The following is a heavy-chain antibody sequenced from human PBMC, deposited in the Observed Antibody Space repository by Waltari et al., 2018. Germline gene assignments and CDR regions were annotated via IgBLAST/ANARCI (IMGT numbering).Heavy chain of an antibody. CDR1: GFTFSSYS. CDR3: ARIARLNAFDI. V-gene: IGHV3-48*01. Sequence: EVQLVESGGGLVQPGGSLRLYCAASGFTFSSYSMNWVRQAPGKGLEWVSYISSSSSTIYYADSVKGRFTISRDNAKNSLYLQMNSLRAEDTAVYYCARIARLNAFDIWGQGTMVTVSS. CDR2: ISSSSSTI. J-gene: IGHJ3*02. D-gene: IGHD6-25*01.